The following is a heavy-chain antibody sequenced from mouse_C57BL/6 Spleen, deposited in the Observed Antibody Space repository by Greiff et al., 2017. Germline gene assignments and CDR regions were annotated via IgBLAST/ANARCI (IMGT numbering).Heavy chain of an antibody. V-gene: IGHV5-4*03. Sequence: EVMLVESGGGLVKPGGSLKLSCAASGFTFSSYAMSWVRQTPEKRLAWVATISDGGSYTYYPDNVKGRFTISRDNAKNNLYLQMSHLKSEDTAMYYCARGEGYGNFAWFAYWGQGTLVTVSA. CDR2: ISDGGSYT. D-gene: IGHD2-10*02. CDR1: GFTFSSYA. CDR3: ARGEGYGNFAWFAY. J-gene: IGHJ3*01.